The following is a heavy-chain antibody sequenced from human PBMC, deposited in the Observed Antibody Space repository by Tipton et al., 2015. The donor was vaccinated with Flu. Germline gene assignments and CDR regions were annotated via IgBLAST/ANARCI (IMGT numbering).Heavy chain of an antibody. D-gene: IGHD3-22*01. CDR2: IYYSGST. J-gene: IGHJ3*01. V-gene: IGHV4-59*01. Sequence: TLSLTCTVSGGSISSYYRTWVRQPPGKGLEWIGYIYYSGSTNFNPSLKSRLTMSVDTSKNQLSLNLSSVTAADTALYFCARDERSGSGYGLRLWGQGTMVTVSS. CDR1: GGSISSYY. CDR3: ARDERSGSGYGLRL.